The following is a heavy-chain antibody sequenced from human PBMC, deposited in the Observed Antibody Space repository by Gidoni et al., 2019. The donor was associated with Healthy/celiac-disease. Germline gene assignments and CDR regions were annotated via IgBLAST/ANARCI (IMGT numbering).Heavy chain of an antibody. CDR1: GFTFRSSG. CDR2: TWYDGSNK. J-gene: IGHJ4*02. V-gene: IGHV3-33*01. Sequence: CPASGFTFRSSGMHWVRQAPGKGLAGVAVTWYDGSNKYYADSGKGRFTIARDNSKNTLYLQMNSLRAEDTAVDYCARELYYYDSSGYYSEFDYWGQGTLVTVSS. CDR3: ARELYYYDSSGYYSEFDY. D-gene: IGHD3-22*01.